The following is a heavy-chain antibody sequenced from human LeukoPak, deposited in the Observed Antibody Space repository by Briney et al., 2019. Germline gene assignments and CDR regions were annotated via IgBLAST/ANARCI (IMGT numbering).Heavy chain of an antibody. J-gene: IGHJ4*02. V-gene: IGHV3-11*04. CDR1: GFTFKDFY. CDR2: ISSSSSTI. CDR3: ARGALDFDY. Sequence: GGSLRLSCAASGFTFKDFYMSWVRQAPGKGLEWVSYISSSSSTIYYADSVKGRFTISRDNAKNSLYLHMNSLKDEDTAVYYCARGALDFDYWGQGTLVTVSS.